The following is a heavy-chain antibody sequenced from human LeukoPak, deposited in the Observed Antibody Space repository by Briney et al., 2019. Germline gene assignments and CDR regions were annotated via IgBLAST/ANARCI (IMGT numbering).Heavy chain of an antibody. Sequence: GGSLRLSCAASGLTFSSHAMTWVRQAPGKGLKWVAVISGSGANTYYADSVKGRFTTSRDNSNNTLYLQMRSLGTEDAAVYYCAKSIEELIRGTYYYYSYMDVWGKGTTVIVSS. V-gene: IGHV3-23*01. D-gene: IGHD1-7*01. J-gene: IGHJ6*03. CDR2: ISGSGANT. CDR1: GLTFSSHA. CDR3: AKSIEELIRGTYYYYSYMDV.